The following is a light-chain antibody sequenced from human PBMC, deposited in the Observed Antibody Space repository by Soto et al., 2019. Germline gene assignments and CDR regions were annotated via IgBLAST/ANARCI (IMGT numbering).Light chain of an antibody. CDR3: QSYDSSHHGV. CDR2: RNN. J-gene: IGLJ2*01. Sequence: QSVLTQPPSVSGAPGQRVTISCPGRSSNIGAGYDVHWYQQLPGTAPKLLIYRNNNRPSGVPDRFSGSKSGTSASLAITGLQAEDEADYYCQSYDSSHHGVFGGGTKLTVL. V-gene: IGLV1-40*01. CDR1: SSNIGAGYD.